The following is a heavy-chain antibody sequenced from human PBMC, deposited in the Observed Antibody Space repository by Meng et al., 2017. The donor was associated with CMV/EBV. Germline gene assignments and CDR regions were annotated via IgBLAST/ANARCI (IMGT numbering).Heavy chain of an antibody. J-gene: IGHJ6*02. CDR1: GYTFTSYG. Sequence: ASVKVSCKASGYTFTSYGISWVRQAPGQGLEWMGWISAYNGNTNYAQKLQGRVTMTTDTSTSTAYMELRSLRSDDTAVYYCARDELGYCSSTSCYTPYYYGTDVWGQGTTVTVSS. V-gene: IGHV1-18*01. CDR2: ISAYNGNT. D-gene: IGHD2-2*02. CDR3: ARDELGYCSSTSCYTPYYYGTDV.